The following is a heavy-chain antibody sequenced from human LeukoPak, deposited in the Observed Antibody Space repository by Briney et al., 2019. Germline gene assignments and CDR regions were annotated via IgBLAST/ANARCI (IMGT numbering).Heavy chain of an antibody. CDR3: ARGVVVAAAPNWFDP. Sequence: ASVKVSCKASGYTLTDYYLHWVRQAPGQGLEWMGWFNPNTGDKLYAQIFQGRVTMTRDTSISTAYMELSRLRSDDTAVYYCARGVVVAAAPNWFDPWGQGTLVTVSS. V-gene: IGHV1-2*02. CDR2: FNPNTGDK. CDR1: GYTLTDYY. J-gene: IGHJ5*02. D-gene: IGHD2-15*01.